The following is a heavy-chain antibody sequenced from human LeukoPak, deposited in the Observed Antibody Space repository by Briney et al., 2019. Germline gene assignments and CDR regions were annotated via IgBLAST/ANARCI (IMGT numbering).Heavy chain of an antibody. D-gene: IGHD3-22*01. Sequence: ASVTVSCKASGYTFTSYYVHWVRQAPGQGPEWMGIINPSGGPTRYAQKFQGRVTMTRDMSTSTVYMDLSSLRSDDTALYYCARDRDRSGSDLFDYWGQGTLVTVSS. V-gene: IGHV1-46*01. CDR2: INPSGGPT. J-gene: IGHJ4*02. CDR3: ARDRDRSGSDLFDY. CDR1: GYTFTSYY.